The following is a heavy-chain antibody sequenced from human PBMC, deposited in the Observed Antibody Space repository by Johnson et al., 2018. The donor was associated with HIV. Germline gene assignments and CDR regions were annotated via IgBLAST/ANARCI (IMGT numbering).Heavy chain of an antibody. CDR3: AKDAGNDFRGLDAFDI. CDR1: GFTFDDYG. Sequence: VQLVESGGGVVRPGGSLRLSCAASGFTFDDYGMSWVRQAPGKGLEWVSVIYSGGSTYYADSVKGRFTISRDDSKNTLHLQMNSLRAEDTAVYYCAKDAGNDFRGLDAFDIWGQGTKVTVSS. J-gene: IGHJ3*02. D-gene: IGHD3-3*01. V-gene: IGHV3-66*01. CDR2: IYSGGST.